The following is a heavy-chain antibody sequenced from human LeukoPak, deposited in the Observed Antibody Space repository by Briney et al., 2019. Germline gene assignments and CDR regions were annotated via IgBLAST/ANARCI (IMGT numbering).Heavy chain of an antibody. Sequence: PGRSLRLSCAASGFTFDDYAMHWVRQAPGKGLEWVSGISWNSGSIGYADSVKGRFTISRDNAKNSLYLQMNSLRAEDTALYYCAKGHGPVAGTALDYWGQGTLVTVSS. D-gene: IGHD6-19*01. CDR3: AKGHGPVAGTALDY. V-gene: IGHV3-9*01. CDR2: ISWNSGSI. CDR1: GFTFDDYA. J-gene: IGHJ4*02.